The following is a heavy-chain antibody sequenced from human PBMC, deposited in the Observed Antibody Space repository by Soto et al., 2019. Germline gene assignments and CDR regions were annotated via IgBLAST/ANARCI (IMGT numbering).Heavy chain of an antibody. CDR3: ARESPYDSSGYESFVDY. J-gene: IGHJ4*02. Sequence: GGSLRLSCAASGFTFSSYGMHWVRQAPGKGLEWVAVIWYDGSNKYYADSVKGRFTISRDNSKNTLYLQMNSLRAEDTAVYYCARESPYDSSGYESFVDYWGQGTLVTVSS. V-gene: IGHV3-33*01. CDR2: IWYDGSNK. D-gene: IGHD3-22*01. CDR1: GFTFSSYG.